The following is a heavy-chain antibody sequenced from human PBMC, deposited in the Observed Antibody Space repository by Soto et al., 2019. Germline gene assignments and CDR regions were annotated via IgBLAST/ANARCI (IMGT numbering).Heavy chain of an antibody. Sequence: SDTLSLTCTVPGVSISSGGYYWSWVDKHPGKGLEWIGYIYYRGNTNYNPSLQSRVTISVDTSKNQFSLKLSSVTAADTAVYYCARSVDSGWYSIIEYWGQGTLVTVSS. D-gene: IGHD6-19*01. J-gene: IGHJ4*02. CDR1: GVSISSGGYY. V-gene: IGHV4-61*08. CDR2: IYYRGNT. CDR3: ARSVDSGWYSIIEY.